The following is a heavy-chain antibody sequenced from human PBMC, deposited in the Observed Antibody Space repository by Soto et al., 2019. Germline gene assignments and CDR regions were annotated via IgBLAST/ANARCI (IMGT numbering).Heavy chain of an antibody. CDR1: GYTFTSYG. CDR2: ISTYNGNT. J-gene: IGHJ4*02. CDR3: ARDWPGYHDSSGSYFDS. V-gene: IGHV1-18*04. D-gene: IGHD3-22*01. Sequence: QVQLVQSGTEVKKPGASVKVSCKASGYTFTSYGITWVRQAPGQGLEWMGWISTYNGNTNYAQKLQGRVTMTTDTSTSTAYMELRSLRSDDTAVYYCARDWPGYHDSSGSYFDSWGQGTLVTVSS.